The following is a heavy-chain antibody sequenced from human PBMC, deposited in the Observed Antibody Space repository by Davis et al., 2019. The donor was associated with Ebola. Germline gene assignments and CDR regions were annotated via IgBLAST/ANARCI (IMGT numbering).Heavy chain of an antibody. CDR1: GFTFDDYA. CDR3: TKDIRPGGVDV. V-gene: IGHV3-9*01. D-gene: IGHD3-16*01. J-gene: IGHJ6*02. Sequence: PGGSLRLSCSASGFTFDDYAIQWVRQAPGKGLEWISGINWNSGSIGYADSVKGRFTISRDNAKSSLFLQMDSLRAEDTASYYCTKDIRPGGVDVWGQGTTVTVSS. CDR2: INWNSGSI.